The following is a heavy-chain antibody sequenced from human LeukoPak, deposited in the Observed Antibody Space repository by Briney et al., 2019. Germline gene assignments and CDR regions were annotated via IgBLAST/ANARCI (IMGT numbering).Heavy chain of an antibody. CDR1: GVTLSAYV. CDR3: ARGAPCGGECSSWFDP. Sequence: GGSLRLSCAASGVTLSAYVMNWVRQAPVKGLEWVSSIIRSSRDIYYADAVKGRSTISRDNAKNSLYLQVNSLRAEDPAVYYCARGAPCGGECSSWFDPSGQGTPVTVSS. CDR2: IIRSSRDI. D-gene: IGHD2-21*01. V-gene: IGHV3-21*01. J-gene: IGHJ5*02.